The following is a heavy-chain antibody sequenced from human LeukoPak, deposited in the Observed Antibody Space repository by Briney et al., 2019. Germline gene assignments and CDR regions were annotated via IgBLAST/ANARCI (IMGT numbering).Heavy chain of an antibody. J-gene: IGHJ4*02. CDR2: INPNSGGT. V-gene: IGHV1-2*04. CDR1: GYTFTGYY. D-gene: IGHD1-26*01. CDR3: ARGPRTALGATNPYFDY. Sequence: ASVKVSCKASGYTFTGYYMHWVRQAPGQGLEWMGWINPNSGGTNYAQKFQGWVTMTRDTSISTAYMELSRLGSDDTAVYYCARGPRTALGATNPYFDYWGQGTLVTVSS.